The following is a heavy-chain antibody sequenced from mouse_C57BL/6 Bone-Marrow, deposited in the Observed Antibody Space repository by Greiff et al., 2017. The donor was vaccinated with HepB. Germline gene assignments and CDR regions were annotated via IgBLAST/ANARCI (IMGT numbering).Heavy chain of an antibody. V-gene: IGHV1-76*01. J-gene: IGHJ2*01. CDR3: ARYDYTVYYFDY. CDR2: IYPGSGNT. Sequence: QVQLKESGAELVRPGASVKLSCKASGYTFTDYYINWVKQRPGQGLEWIARIYPGSGNTYYNEKFKGKATLTAEKSSSTAYMQLSSLTSEYSAVYFCARYDYTVYYFDYWGQGTTLTVSS. CDR1: GYTFTDYY. D-gene: IGHD2-4*01.